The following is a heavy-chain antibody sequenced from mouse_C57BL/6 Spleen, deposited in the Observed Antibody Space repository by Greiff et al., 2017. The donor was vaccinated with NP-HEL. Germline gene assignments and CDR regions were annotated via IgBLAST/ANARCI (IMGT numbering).Heavy chain of an antibody. CDR3: ARFYYDYDSYYFDY. D-gene: IGHD2-4*01. Sequence: VQLQQSGADLAKPGASVKLSCKASGYTFTSYWMHWVNQRPGQGLEWIGYINPSSGYTKYNQKFKDKATLTADKSSSTAYMQVSSLTYEDSAVYYCARFYYDYDSYYFDYWGQGTTLTVSS. J-gene: IGHJ2*01. CDR2: INPSSGYT. CDR1: GYTFTSYW. V-gene: IGHV1-7*01.